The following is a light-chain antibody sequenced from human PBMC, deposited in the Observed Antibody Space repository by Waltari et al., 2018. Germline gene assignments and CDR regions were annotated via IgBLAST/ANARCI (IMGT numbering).Light chain of an antibody. Sequence: EIVLTQSPGTLSLSPGERATLSCRASQSVSSSYLAWYQQKPGQAPRLLIYGASSRATGMPDRFSGSGCGTDFTLTISRLGPEDFAVYYCQQYGSSPPMYTFGQGTKLEIK. CDR3: QQYGSSPPMYT. CDR1: QSVSSSY. V-gene: IGKV3-20*01. J-gene: IGKJ2*01. CDR2: GAS.